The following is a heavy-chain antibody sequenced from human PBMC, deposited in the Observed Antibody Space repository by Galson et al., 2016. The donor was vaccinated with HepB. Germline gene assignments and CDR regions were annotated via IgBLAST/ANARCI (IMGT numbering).Heavy chain of an antibody. CDR2: ISYDGSKK. CDR1: GFTLSSHW. J-gene: IGHJ4*02. D-gene: IGHD3-9*01. Sequence: SLRLSCAATGFTLSSHWMTWVRQAPGKGLEWVAVISYDGSKKYYADSAKGRFTISRDNSKNTLYLQMNSLRAEDTAVYYCAKNDILTGYSAFDYWGQGTLVTVSS. CDR3: AKNDILTGYSAFDY. V-gene: IGHV3-30*18.